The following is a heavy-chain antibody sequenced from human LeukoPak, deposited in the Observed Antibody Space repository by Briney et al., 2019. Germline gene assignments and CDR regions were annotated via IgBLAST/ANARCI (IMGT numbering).Heavy chain of an antibody. J-gene: IGHJ3*02. CDR3: ASPYCSGGTCYAHDAFDI. V-gene: IGHV1-18*01. CDR1: GYTFTSYG. D-gene: IGHD2-15*01. Sequence: ASVKVSRKASGYTFTSYGISWVRRAPGQGLEWMGWISVYNGNTNYAQKLQGRVTMTTDTSTSTAYMGLRSLRSDDTAVYYCASPYCSGGTCYAHDAFDIWGQGTMVTVSS. CDR2: ISVYNGNT.